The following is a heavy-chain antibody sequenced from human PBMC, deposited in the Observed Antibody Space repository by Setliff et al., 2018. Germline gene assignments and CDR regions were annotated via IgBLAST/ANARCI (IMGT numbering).Heavy chain of an antibody. CDR3: VRVVGADGMGVDY. D-gene: IGHD1-26*01. Sequence: PSETLSLTCTVSGDSINTPTYHWGWVRQPPGKGLEWIGLIYYTGITYYNPSLKSRVTISEDMSENQISLKLNPVTAADAAVYYCVRVVGADGMGVDYWGQGTLVTVSS. J-gene: IGHJ4*02. CDR2: IYYTGIT. CDR1: GDSINTPTYH. V-gene: IGHV4-39*02.